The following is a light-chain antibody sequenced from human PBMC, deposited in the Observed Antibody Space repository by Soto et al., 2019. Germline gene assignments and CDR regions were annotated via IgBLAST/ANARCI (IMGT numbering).Light chain of an antibody. V-gene: IGKV3-11*01. CDR1: QRVSSY. J-gene: IGKJ1*01. CDR2: DSS. CDR3: QHYASSPWT. Sequence: SVFTLSSATLSLSPGESATLSCRARQRVSSYLASDQQNPGQAPRLLIYDSSNTATGIPPRFSGSGPGTDFTLTISSLEPEEFAVYACQHYASSPWTFGQGTKVAIK.